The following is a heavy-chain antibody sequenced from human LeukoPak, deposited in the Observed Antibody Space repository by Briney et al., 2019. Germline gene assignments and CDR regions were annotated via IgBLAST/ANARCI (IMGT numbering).Heavy chain of an antibody. J-gene: IGHJ4*02. CDR1: GGSISSYY. Sequence: SETLSLTCTASGGSISSYYWNWIRRPAGKGLEWIGRIYTSRSPTYNPSLKSRVTISVDKSKKQFSLKLNSVTAADTAVYYCASSSSGWYEDYWGQGTLVTVSS. CDR2: IYTSRSP. V-gene: IGHV4-4*07. CDR3: ASSSSGWYEDY. D-gene: IGHD6-19*01.